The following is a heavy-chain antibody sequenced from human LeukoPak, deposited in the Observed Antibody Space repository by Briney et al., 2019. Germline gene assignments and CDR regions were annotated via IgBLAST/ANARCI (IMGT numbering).Heavy chain of an antibody. CDR2: IGSTSTFI. D-gene: IGHD2-21*01. CDR1: GFTFSDYS. Sequence: GGSLRLSCVASGFTFSDYSMNWVRQAPGKGLEWVSAIGSTSTFISYADSVRGRFIISRDNAENSLYLQMNSLRAEDTAIYFCARERSVVADYWGQGTLVTVS. J-gene: IGHJ4*02. CDR3: ARERSVVADY. V-gene: IGHV3-21*01.